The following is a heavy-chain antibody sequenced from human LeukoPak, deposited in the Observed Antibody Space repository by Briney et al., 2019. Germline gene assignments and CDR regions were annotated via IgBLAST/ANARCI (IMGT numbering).Heavy chain of an antibody. Sequence: ASVKVSCKVSGYTLTELSMHWVRQAPGKGLEWMGGFDPEDGETIYAQKFQGRVTMTEDTSTDTAYMELSSLRSEDTAVYYRATGYATAAIFRLGYWGQGTVVTVSS. CDR2: FDPEDGET. CDR3: ATGYATAAIFRLGY. V-gene: IGHV1-24*01. D-gene: IGHD2-2*02. J-gene: IGHJ4*02. CDR1: GYTLTELS.